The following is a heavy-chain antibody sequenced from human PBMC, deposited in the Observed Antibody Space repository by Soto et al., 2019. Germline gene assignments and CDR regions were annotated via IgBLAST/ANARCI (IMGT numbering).Heavy chain of an antibody. D-gene: IGHD1-26*01. J-gene: IGHJ4*02. Sequence: PGGYLRLSCAASGFTFSSYEMNWGRQAPGKGLEWVSYISSSGSTIDYADSVKGRVTISSDNAQNSLYLQRNSLHAEATSGSHGVRGTNDEATTFDYWGQRTLVT. V-gene: IGHV3-48*03. CDR2: ISSSGSTI. CDR1: GFTFSSYE. CDR3: VRGTNDEATTFDY.